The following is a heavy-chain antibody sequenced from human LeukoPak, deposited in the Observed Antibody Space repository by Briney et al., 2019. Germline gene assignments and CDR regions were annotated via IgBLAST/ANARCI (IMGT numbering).Heavy chain of an antibody. CDR1: GYTFTAHY. CDR3: TKEGPLVRDENLAHPTFDY. J-gene: IGHJ4*02. Sequence: ASVKVSCKASGYTFTAHYMHWVRQAPGQGLQWMGWINPNSGGTHYGQKFQGRITLTRDASISTAYMELSRLTSDDTALYYCTKEGPLVRDENLAHPTFDYWGQGTLVTVSS. CDR2: INPNSGGT. V-gene: IGHV1-2*02. D-gene: IGHD3-10*01.